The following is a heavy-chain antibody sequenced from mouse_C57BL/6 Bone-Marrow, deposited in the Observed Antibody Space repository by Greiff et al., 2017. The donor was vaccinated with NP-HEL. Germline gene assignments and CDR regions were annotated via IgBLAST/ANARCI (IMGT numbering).Heavy chain of an antibody. V-gene: IGHV1-50*01. J-gene: IGHJ3*01. CDR3: ARAYYSSFAY. Sequence: VQLQQPGAELVKPGASVKLSCKASGYTFTSYWMQWVKQRPGQGLEWIGEIDPSDSYTNYNQKFKGKATLTVDTSSSTAYMQLSSLTSEDSSVYYFARAYYSSFAYWGQGTLVTVSA. CDR1: GYTFTSYW. D-gene: IGHD2-12*01. CDR2: IDPSDSYT.